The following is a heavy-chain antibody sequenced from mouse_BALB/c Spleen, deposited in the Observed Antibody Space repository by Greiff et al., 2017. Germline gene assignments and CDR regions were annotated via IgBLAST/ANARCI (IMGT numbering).Heavy chain of an antibody. J-gene: IGHJ3*01. CDR1: GYTFTSYY. Sequence: QVHVKQSGAELVKPGASVKLSCKASGYTFTSYYMYWVKQRPGQGLEWIGEINPSNGGTNFNEKFKSKATLTVDKSSSTAYMQLSSLTSEDSAVYYCTRDYYGSRRGFAYWGQGTLVTVSA. D-gene: IGHD1-1*01. CDR2: INPSNGGT. V-gene: IGHV1S81*02. CDR3: TRDYYGSRRGFAY.